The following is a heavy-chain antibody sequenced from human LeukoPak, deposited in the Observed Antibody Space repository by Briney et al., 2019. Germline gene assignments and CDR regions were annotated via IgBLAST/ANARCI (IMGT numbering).Heavy chain of an antibody. J-gene: IGHJ6*02. V-gene: IGHV3-53*01. CDR1: GIAVSGNY. D-gene: IGHD3-16*01. CDR2: IYTGGST. CDR3: ARSLIMDI. Sequence: GGSLRLSCAASGIAVSGNYMSWVRLAPGKGLEWVSVIYTGGSTYYAESVKGRFTISRDISKNTLYLQMNSLRAEDTAVYYCARSLIMDIWGRGTTVTVSS.